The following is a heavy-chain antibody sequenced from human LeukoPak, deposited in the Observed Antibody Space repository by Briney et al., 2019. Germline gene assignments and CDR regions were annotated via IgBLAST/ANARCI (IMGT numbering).Heavy chain of an antibody. V-gene: IGHV4-59*01. J-gene: IGHJ2*01. D-gene: IGHD6-13*01. Sequence: SETLSLTCTVSGDSISSYYWSWIRQPPGKGLEWIGYIYYSGSTNYNPSLKSRVTISVDTSKNQFSLKLSSVTAADTAVYYCARCIAARPDWYFDLWGRGTLVTVSS. CDR3: ARCIAARPDWYFDL. CDR2: IYYSGST. CDR1: GDSISSYY.